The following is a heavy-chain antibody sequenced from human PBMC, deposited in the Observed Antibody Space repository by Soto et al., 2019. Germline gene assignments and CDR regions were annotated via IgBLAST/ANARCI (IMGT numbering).Heavy chain of an antibody. V-gene: IGHV1-69*01. CDR1: GDTDTNYV. CDR3: EAEMAFGKLSVV. CDR2: TFPKFGTT. J-gene: IGHJ6*02. Sequence: QVQLVQSGAEVKKPGSSVKVSCKASGDTDTNYVISWVRQAPGQGLEWMGGTFPKFGTTYSAQKLQDRLTITVDESTSTVYIQLSSLRLDDTAVYYCEAEMAFGKLSVVWGQGTTVTVSS. D-gene: IGHD3-16*02.